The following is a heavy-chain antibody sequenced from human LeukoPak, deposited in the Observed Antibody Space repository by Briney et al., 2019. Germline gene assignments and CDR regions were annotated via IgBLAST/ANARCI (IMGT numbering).Heavy chain of an antibody. Sequence: SETLPLTCAVYGGSFSGYYWSWIRQPPGKGLEWIGEINHSGSTNYNPSLKSRVTISVDTSKNQFSLKLGSVTAADTAVYYCARSPSFWGSYRTTFDYWGQGTLVTVSS. V-gene: IGHV4-34*01. CDR3: ARSPSFWGSYRTTFDY. J-gene: IGHJ4*02. CDR2: INHSGST. CDR1: GGSFSGYY. D-gene: IGHD3-16*02.